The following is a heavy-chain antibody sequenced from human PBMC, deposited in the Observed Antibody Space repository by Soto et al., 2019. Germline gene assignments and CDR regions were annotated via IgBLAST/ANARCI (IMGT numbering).Heavy chain of an antibody. V-gene: IGHV4-59*01. CDR2: VYHTGRT. Sequence: QVQLQESGPGLVRPAETLSFICSVSTDSMRTYSWTWIRQSPGKGLEWIGYVYHTGRTEYNPSLESRVTISIDMSKKQFSLQLTSVTAADTAVYFCARDDTTGLLEFWGQGTLVTVSS. CDR1: TDSMRTYS. CDR3: ARDDTTGLLEF. J-gene: IGHJ4*02.